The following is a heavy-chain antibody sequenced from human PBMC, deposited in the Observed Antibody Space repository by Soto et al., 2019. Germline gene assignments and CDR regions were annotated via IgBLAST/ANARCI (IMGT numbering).Heavy chain of an antibody. CDR2: ISSSSSYT. CDR3: ARRRAGYNLYYFDY. Sequence: XGSLRLSCAASGFTFSDYYMSWIRQAPGKGPEWVSYISSSSSYTNYADSVKGRFTISRDNAKNSLYLQMNSLRAEDTAVYYCARRRAGYNLYYFDYWGQGTLVTVSS. V-gene: IGHV3-11*06. CDR1: GFTFSDYY. D-gene: IGHD5-12*01. J-gene: IGHJ4*02.